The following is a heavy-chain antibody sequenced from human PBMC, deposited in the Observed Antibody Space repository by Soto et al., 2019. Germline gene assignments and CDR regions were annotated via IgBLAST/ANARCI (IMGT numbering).Heavy chain of an antibody. CDR3: AKIESRFFYDSTGYYPFDY. CDR2: LSGSGVST. J-gene: IGHJ4*02. V-gene: IGHV3-23*01. Sequence: GGSLRLSYAASGVPFSHYAMTWVRQAPGKGLEWVSALSGSGVSTYYADSVMGRFTISRDNSKNTVYLQMNSLRAEDTAVYYCAKIESRFFYDSTGYYPFDYWGQGTLVTVSS. CDR1: GVPFSHYA. D-gene: IGHD3-22*01.